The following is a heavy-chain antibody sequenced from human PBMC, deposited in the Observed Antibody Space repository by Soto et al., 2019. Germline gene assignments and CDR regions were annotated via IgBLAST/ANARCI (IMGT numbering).Heavy chain of an antibody. CDR3: ARGGLLWFGERDYYMDV. D-gene: IGHD3-10*01. V-gene: IGHV1-8*01. CDR1: GYTFTSYD. J-gene: IGHJ6*03. CDR2: MNPNSGNT. Sequence: QVQLVQSGAEVKKPGASVKVSCKASGYTFTSYDINWVRQATGQGLEWMGWMNPNSGNTGYAQKCRCRVTMSRNPSISTAYMELLSLRSEDTAVYYWARGGLLWFGERDYYMDVWGKGTTVTVSS.